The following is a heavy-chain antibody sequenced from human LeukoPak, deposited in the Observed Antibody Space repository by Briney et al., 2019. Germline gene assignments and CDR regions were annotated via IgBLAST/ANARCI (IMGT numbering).Heavy chain of an antibody. V-gene: IGHV4-39*07. D-gene: IGHD6-19*01. CDR1: GGSISSSSYY. CDR3: ARDSLPGIAVATTASWFDP. CDR2: IHYSGST. J-gene: IGHJ5*02. Sequence: PSETLSLTCTVSGGSISSSSYYWGWIRQPPGKGLEWIGSIHYSGSTYYNPSLKSRVTILVDTSKNHFSLKLTSVTAADTAVYYCARDSLPGIAVATTASWFDPWGQGTLVTVSS.